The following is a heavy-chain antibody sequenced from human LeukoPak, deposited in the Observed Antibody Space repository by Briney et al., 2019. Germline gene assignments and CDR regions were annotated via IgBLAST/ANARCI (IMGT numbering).Heavy chain of an antibody. J-gene: IGHJ4*02. V-gene: IGHV3-21*01. CDR3: ARERVVVVAKTLDY. D-gene: IGHD2-15*01. Sequence: PGGSLRLSCAASGFTFSSYSMNWVRQAPGKGLEWVSSISSSSSYIYYADSVKGRFTISRDNAKNSLYLQMNSLRAEDTAVYYCARERVVVVAKTLDYWGQGTLVTVSS. CDR1: GFTFSSYS. CDR2: ISSSSSYI.